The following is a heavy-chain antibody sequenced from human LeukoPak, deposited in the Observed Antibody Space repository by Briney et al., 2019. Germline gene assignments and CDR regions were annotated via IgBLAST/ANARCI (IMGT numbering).Heavy chain of an antibody. CDR3: ASKHSSGWRPHDAFDI. V-gene: IGHV1-2*02. Sequence: ASVKVSCKASGYTFTGYYMHWVRQAPGQGPEWMGWINPNSGGTNYAQKFQGRVTMTRDTSISTAYMELSRLRSDDTAVYYCASKHSSGWRPHDAFDIWGQGTMVTVSS. J-gene: IGHJ3*02. CDR2: INPNSGGT. CDR1: GYTFTGYY. D-gene: IGHD6-19*01.